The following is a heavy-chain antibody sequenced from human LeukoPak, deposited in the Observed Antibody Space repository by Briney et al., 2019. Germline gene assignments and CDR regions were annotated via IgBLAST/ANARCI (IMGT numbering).Heavy chain of an antibody. J-gene: IGHJ4*02. Sequence: GGSLRLSCAASGFNFRSQGMHWVRQAPGKGLEWVAVAYDDASNQYYADSVKGRFTITRDNAENSLYLQMNSLKVEDSAIYYCATYDSWSGYNIAYWGQGTLVTVSS. CDR3: ATYDSWSGYNIAY. CDR1: GFNFRSQG. CDR2: AYDDASNQ. D-gene: IGHD3-3*01. V-gene: IGHV3-33*03.